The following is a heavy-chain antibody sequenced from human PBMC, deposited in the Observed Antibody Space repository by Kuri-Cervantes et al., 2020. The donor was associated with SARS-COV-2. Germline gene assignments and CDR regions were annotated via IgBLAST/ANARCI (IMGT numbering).Heavy chain of an antibody. CDR3: ARVGGNWELPFDY. D-gene: IGHD3-10*01. CDR1: GGPISSYY. V-gene: IGHV4-59*01. Sequence: ESLMISCPVSGGPISSYYWSWIRQPPGKGLEWIGYIYYSGGTNYNPSLKSRVTISVDTSKNQFSLKLSSVTTADTAVYYCARVGGNWELPFDYWGQGTLVTVSS. CDR2: IYYSGGT. J-gene: IGHJ4*02.